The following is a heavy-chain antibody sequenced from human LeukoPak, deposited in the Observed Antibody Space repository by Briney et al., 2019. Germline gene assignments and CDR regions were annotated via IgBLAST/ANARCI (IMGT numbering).Heavy chain of an antibody. V-gene: IGHV1-2*06. CDR1: GYTFIGCY. Sequence: ASVKVSCKASGYTFIGCYMHWVRQAPGQGLEWMGRINPNSGGTNYAQKFQGRVTMTRDTSISTAYMELSRLRSDDTAVYYCASPLGYCSGGSCGYWGQGTLVTVSS. J-gene: IGHJ4*02. CDR2: INPNSGGT. CDR3: ASPLGYCSGGSCGY. D-gene: IGHD2-15*01.